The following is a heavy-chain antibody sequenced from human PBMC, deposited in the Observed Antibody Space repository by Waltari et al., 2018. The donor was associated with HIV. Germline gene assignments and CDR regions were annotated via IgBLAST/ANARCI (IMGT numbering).Heavy chain of an antibody. D-gene: IGHD5-18*01. CDR2: IKSKTDGGTI. CDR1: GSTSSNAW. J-gene: IGHJ4*02. CDR3: MTETTWILTPGYYYDY. Sequence: QFVESGGGWLQHGQSLRLSCAAHGSTSSNAWLTSDRHAAGRGLEWVGRIKSKTDGGTIDYAVPVKGRFRISRDDSKNTLYLEMNRLKTEDTGVYYCMTETTWILTPGYYYDYWGQGTLVTVSS. V-gene: IGHV3-15*01.